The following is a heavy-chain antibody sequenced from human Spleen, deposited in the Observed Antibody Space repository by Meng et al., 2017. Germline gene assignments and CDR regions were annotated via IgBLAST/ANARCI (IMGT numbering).Heavy chain of an antibody. D-gene: IGHD2-21*02. CDR3: ARARDSQLGLDY. CDR1: GNIFPSYY. J-gene: IGHJ4*02. CDR2: ITPNSDST. V-gene: IGHV1-2*06. Sequence: VQSLAEETKSGCSWNGACQLSGNIFPSYYTHWDRLAPGQWIKWMGRITPNSDSTNYAQKFHGRVSMTTDTSVSTAYMDLSSLTSDDTAIYYCARARDSQLGLDYWGQGTLVTVSS.